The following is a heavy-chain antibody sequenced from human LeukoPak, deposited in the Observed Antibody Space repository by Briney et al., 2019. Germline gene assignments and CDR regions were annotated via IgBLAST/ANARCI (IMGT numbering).Heavy chain of an antibody. Sequence: GGTLRLSCAASGFTFSSYEMNWVRPAPGKGRECVSYISGSDPGIYYADSVKGRFTISRDNAKNSLYLQRNRLRAEDTAVYYCARGGAGRPFDYWGQGTLVTVSP. CDR3: ARGGAGRPFDY. CDR2: ISGSDPGI. CDR1: GFTFSSYE. V-gene: IGHV3-48*03. J-gene: IGHJ4*02. D-gene: IGHD6-6*01.